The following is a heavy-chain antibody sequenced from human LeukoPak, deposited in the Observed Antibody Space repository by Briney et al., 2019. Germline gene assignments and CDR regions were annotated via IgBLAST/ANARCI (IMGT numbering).Heavy chain of an antibody. V-gene: IGHV3-30*04. CDR3: AREVYDSSGYYWSGYMDV. Sequence: PGGSLRLSCAASGFTFSSYAMHWVRQASGKGLEWVAVISYDGSNKYYADSVKGRFTISRDNSKNTLYLQMNSLRAEDTAVYYCAREVYDSSGYYWSGYMDVWGKGTTVTVSS. CDR1: GFTFSSYA. D-gene: IGHD3-22*01. J-gene: IGHJ6*03. CDR2: ISYDGSNK.